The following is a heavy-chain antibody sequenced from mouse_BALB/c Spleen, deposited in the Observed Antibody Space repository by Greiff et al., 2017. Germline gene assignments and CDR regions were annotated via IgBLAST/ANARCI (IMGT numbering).Heavy chain of an antibody. CDR3: ARGYYGSSGGFAY. CDR2: ISYSGST. CDR1: GYSITSDYA. Sequence: VQLQQSGPGLVKPSQSLSLTCTVTGYSITSDYAWNWIRQFPGNKLEWMGYISYSGSTSYNPSLKSRISITRDTSKNQFFLQLNSVTTEDTATYYCARGYYGSSGGFAYWGQGTLVTVSA. J-gene: IGHJ3*01. D-gene: IGHD1-1*01. V-gene: IGHV3-2*02.